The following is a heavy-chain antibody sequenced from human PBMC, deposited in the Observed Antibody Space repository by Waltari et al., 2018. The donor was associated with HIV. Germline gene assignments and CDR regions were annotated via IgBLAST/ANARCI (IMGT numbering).Heavy chain of an antibody. CDR2: LNSAGSSR. CDR1: GFSVSNHL. Sequence: VQLVEPVGGSIKTGGSLRLSCTASGFSVSNHLMDWVRQGRRRGLVCVPLLNSAGSSRNYADAVKVRFVISRDNARNTVYFQVNSLRVEDTAMYFCARASHYIEFSTFDGDYYFDVWGRGTRVAVSS. D-gene: IGHD2-15*01. J-gene: IGHJ4*02. CDR3: ARASHYIEFSTFDGDYYFDV. V-gene: IGHV3-74*01.